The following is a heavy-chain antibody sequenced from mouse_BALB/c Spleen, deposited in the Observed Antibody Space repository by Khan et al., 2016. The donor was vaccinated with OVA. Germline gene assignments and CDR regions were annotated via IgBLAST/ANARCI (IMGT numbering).Heavy chain of an antibody. J-gene: IGHJ3*01. CDR2: IWADGHT. CDR3: VSPFAY. Sequence: VQLQESGPGLVAPSQSLAITCTVSGVSLTGYGVNWVRQPPGKGLEWLGMIWADGHTDYNSALKSRLSITKDNSKSQVFLKMNSLQTDDTARYYCVSPFAYWGQGTLVTVSA. V-gene: IGHV2-6-7*01. CDR1: GVSLTGYG.